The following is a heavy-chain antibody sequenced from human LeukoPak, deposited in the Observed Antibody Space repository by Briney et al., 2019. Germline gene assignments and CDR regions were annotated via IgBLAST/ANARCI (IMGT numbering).Heavy chain of an antibody. CDR1: GFTFSTYW. CDR3: ATSARTYLGSSLDY. CDR2: ISSDASIT. D-gene: IGHD2-15*01. V-gene: IGHV3-74*01. J-gene: IGHJ4*02. Sequence: GGSLRLSCAASGFTFSTYWMHWVRQDPGKGLVWVSRISSDASITSYADPVKGRFTISRDNAKNTLYLQMNSLRAEDTALYYCATSARTYLGSSLDYWGQGTLVTVSS.